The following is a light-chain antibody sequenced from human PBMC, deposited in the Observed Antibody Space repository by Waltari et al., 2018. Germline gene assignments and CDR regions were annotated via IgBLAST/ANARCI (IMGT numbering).Light chain of an antibody. CDR3: CAYAGSYTWV. CDR1: SRDVGAWRF. CDR2: DVN. V-gene: IGLV2-11*01. J-gene: IGLJ3*02. Sequence: QSALTQPRSVSGSPGQSVTISCTGSSRDVGAWRFVLWYQQHPGKAPKVLIFDVNKRPSGVPDRFSGSKSGNTAFLTISGLQADDEVDYYCCAYAGSYTWVFGGGTRLTVL.